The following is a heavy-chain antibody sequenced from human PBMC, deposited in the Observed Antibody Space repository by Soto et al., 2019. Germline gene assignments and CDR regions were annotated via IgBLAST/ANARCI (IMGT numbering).Heavy chain of an antibody. D-gene: IGHD3-22*01. Sequence: PGGSLRLSCAASGFTFSSYAMSWDRQAPGKGLEWVSAISGSGGSTYYADSVKGRFTISRENSKNTLYLQMNSLRAEDTAVYYCAKVRSDYYDSSGYNWFDPWGQGTLVTVS. J-gene: IGHJ5*02. CDR3: AKVRSDYYDSSGYNWFDP. V-gene: IGHV3-23*01. CDR2: ISGSGGST. CDR1: GFTFSSYA.